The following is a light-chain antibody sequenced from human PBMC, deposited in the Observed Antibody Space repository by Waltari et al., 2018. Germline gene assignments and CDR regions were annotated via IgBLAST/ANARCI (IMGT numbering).Light chain of an antibody. Sequence: LVLTQSPSASASLGASVTLTCSLPGEYSAYAIAWHQHLPLQGPRYLMTVNSDGSHKKGDGISDRFSGSSSDLDRYLIISRLQSDDEAEYFCQTWGTGFQVFGTGTKLTVL. CDR3: QTWGTGFQV. CDR2: VNSDGSH. CDR1: GEYSAYA. J-gene: IGLJ3*02. V-gene: IGLV4-69*01.